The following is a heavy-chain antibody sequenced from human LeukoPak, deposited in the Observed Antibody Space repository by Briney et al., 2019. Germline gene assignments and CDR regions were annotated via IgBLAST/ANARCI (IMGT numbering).Heavy chain of an antibody. D-gene: IGHD1-26*01. CDR1: GFTFSNYA. J-gene: IGHJ3*02. CDR2: IIGSGGTT. V-gene: IGHV3-23*01. Sequence: PGGSLRLSCAASGFTFSNYAMSWVRQAPGKGLEWVSAIIGSGGTTYYTNSVKGRFTISRDNSKNTLYLQMNSLRAEDTAVYYCAKGTRSSPTDAADIWGEGRMVTVSS. CDR3: AKGTRSSPTDAADI.